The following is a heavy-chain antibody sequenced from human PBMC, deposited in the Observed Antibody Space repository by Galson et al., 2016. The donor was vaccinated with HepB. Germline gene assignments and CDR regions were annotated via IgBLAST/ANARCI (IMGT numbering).Heavy chain of an antibody. CDR2: IYPGDFDT. CDR3: ARSLTGSYDFWGALYNYYAMDV. J-gene: IGHJ6*02. Sequence: QSGAEVKTSGESLKISCRGSGYTFDGYWIGWVRQMPGKGLEWMGIIYPGDFDTRYSPSFQGQVTISVDKSISTAYLQWSGLTASDTAMYYCARSLTGSYDFWGALYNYYAMDVWGQGTTVTVS. CDR1: GYTFDGYW. V-gene: IGHV5-51*01. D-gene: IGHD3-3*01.